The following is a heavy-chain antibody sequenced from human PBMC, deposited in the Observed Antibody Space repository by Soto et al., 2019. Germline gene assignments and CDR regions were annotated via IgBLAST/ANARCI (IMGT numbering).Heavy chain of an antibody. D-gene: IGHD6-6*01. CDR1: VFTFISYS. Sequence: PGWSLRLSCAASVFTFISYSMNWVRQAPGKGLEWVSYISSSSSTIYYADSVKGRFTISRDNAKNSLYLQMNSLRDEDTAVYYCARVAYSSSSTGSWFDPWGQGTLVTVSS. V-gene: IGHV3-48*02. CDR3: ARVAYSSSSTGSWFDP. J-gene: IGHJ5*02. CDR2: ISSSSSTI.